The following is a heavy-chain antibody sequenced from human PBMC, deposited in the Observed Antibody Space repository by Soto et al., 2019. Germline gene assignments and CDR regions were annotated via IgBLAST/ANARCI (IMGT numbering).Heavy chain of an antibody. V-gene: IGHV3-23*01. CDR1: GFTFSSYA. D-gene: IGHD3-22*01. CDR2: ISGSGGNT. CDR3: ANYNYYDASGPS. J-gene: IGHJ5*02. Sequence: GGSLRLSCAASGFTFSSYAMSWVRQAPGKGLEWVSAISGSGGNTYYADSVKGRFTISRDNSKNTLYLQMNSLRAEDTAVYYCANYNYYDASGPSWGQGTLVTVSS.